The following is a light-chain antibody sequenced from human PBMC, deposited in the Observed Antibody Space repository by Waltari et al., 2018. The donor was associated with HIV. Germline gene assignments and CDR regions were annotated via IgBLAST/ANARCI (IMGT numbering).Light chain of an antibody. V-gene: IGLV1-44*01. CDR3: SAWDDSLKGHV. CDR2: SNN. Sequence: QSVLTQPLSASATTVPSVTIPCSGRSSNIGRTTVNGYQHLPGPSPKVFIHSNNQRPSGVPDRFAGSRSGTSASLAISGLQSEDEADYYCSAWDDSLKGHVFGGGTKLTVL. CDR1: SSNIGRTT. J-gene: IGLJ3*02.